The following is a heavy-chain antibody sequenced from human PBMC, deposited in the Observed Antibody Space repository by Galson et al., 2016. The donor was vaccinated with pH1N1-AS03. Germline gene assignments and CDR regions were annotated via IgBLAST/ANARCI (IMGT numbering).Heavy chain of an antibody. CDR3: ARSDYGDYVDY. CDR2: INAGHGDT. D-gene: IGHD4-17*01. CDR1: GYTFTSYA. V-gene: IGHV1-3*01. J-gene: IGHJ4*02. Sequence: SVKVSCKASGYTFTSYAMHWVRQAPGQGLEWMGWINAGHGDTKYSQKFQGRVTITRDTSASMAYMGMSSLRSEDTAVYYCARSDYGDYVDYWGQGTLVTVSS.